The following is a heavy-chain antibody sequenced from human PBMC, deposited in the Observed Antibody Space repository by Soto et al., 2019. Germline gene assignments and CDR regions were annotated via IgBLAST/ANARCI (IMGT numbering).Heavy chain of an antibody. J-gene: IGHJ4*02. CDR1: GFIFTNYG. CDR3: AKDRNHYGSGSYFDY. CDR2: VSYDGSKE. D-gene: IGHD3-10*01. Sequence: QVELIQSGGGEVQPGRSLRLSCEASGFIFTNYGMHWVRQAPGKGLEWVAVVSYDGSKEYYADSVKGRFTISRDNSKNMVYLQMSSLRVEDTAVYFCAKDRNHYGSGSYFDYWGQGTLVTVSS. V-gene: IGHV3-30*18.